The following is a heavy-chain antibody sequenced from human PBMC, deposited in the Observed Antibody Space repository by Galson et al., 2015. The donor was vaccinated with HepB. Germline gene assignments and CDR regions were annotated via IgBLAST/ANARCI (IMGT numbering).Heavy chain of an antibody. D-gene: IGHD2/OR15-2a*01. CDR2: INTGSGGT. CDR1: GYTFTDSY. Sequence: SVKVSCKASGYTFTDSYIHWVHWVRQAPGQGLEWMGVINTGSGGTNYAHNLLGRVTMTRDTSTSTIYMELSSLRSEDTAVYYCAGELGSTSYFPLWGQGTLVTVSS. V-gene: IGHV1-46*01. CDR3: AGELGSTSYFPL. J-gene: IGHJ4*02.